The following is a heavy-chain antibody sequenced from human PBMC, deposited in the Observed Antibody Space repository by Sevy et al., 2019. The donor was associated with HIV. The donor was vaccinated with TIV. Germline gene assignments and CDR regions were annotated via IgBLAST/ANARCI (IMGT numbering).Heavy chain of an antibody. V-gene: IGHV3-7*01. CDR1: GFTFSSYW. CDR2: IKQDGSEK. CDR3: AREAVAGATPRFDQPSGGDDY. D-gene: IGHD6-19*01. Sequence: GGSLRLSCAASGFTFSSYWMSWVRQAPGKGLEWVANIKQDGSEKYYVDSVKGRFTISRDNAKNSLYLQMNSLRAEDTAVYYCAREAVAGATPRFDQPSGGDDYWGQGTLVTVSS. J-gene: IGHJ4*02.